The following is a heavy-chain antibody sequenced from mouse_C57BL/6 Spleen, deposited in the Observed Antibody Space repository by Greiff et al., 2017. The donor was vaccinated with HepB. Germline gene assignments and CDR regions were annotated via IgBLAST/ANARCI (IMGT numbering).Heavy chain of an antibody. CDR1: GYTFTSYW. CDR2: IDPSDSYT. V-gene: IGHV1-59*01. Sequence: QVQLQQPGAELVRPGTSVKLSCKASGYTFTSYWMHWVKQRPGQGLEWIGVIDPSDSYTNYNQKFKGKATLTVDTSSSTAYMQLSSLTSEDSAVYYCAREGGLYGNYRGWFAYWGQGTLVTVSA. CDR3: AREGGLYGNYRGWFAY. J-gene: IGHJ3*01. D-gene: IGHD2-1*01.